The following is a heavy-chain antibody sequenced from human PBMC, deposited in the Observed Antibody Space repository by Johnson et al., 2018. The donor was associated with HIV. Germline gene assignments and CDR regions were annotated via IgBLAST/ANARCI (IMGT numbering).Heavy chain of an antibody. V-gene: IGHV3-66*01. J-gene: IGHJ3*02. CDR2: IYSGGST. CDR3: ARDLSEGELGHAFDI. D-gene: IGHD1-26*01. Sequence: EVQLVESGGGLIQPGGSLRLSCAASGFTFSCYDVHWVRQATGKGLEWVSVIYSGGSTYYADSVKGRFTISRDNSKNTLYLQMNSLRAEDTAVYYCARDLSEGELGHAFDIWGQGTMVTVSS. CDR1: GFTFSCYD.